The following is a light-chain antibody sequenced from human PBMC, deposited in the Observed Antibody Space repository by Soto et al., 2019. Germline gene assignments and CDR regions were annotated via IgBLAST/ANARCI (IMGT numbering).Light chain of an antibody. CDR2: NVS. CDR3: SSFTSGDSHDV. CDR1: NSDVGGHNY. V-gene: IGLV2-14*01. J-gene: IGLJ1*01. Sequence: QSALTQPASVSGSPGQSITISCTGTNSDVGGHNYVSWYQQSPGKAPKLIISNVSNRPSGVSNRFSGSKSGITAPLTISGLQAEDEGDYYCSSFTSGDSHDVFGTGTKVTVL.